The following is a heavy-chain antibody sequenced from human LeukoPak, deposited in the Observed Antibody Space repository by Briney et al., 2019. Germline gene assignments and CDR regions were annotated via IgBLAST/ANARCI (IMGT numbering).Heavy chain of an antibody. V-gene: IGHV3-21*01. CDR3: ASAPYDYVWGSYRFDY. D-gene: IGHD3-16*02. CDR1: GFTFSSYS. J-gene: IGHJ4*02. Sequence: GGSLRLSCAASGFTFSSYSMNWVRQAPGKGLEWVSSISSSSSYIYYADSVKGRFTISRDNAKNSLYLQMNSLRAEDTAVYYCASAPYDYVWGSYRFDYWGQGTLVTVSS. CDR2: ISSSSSYI.